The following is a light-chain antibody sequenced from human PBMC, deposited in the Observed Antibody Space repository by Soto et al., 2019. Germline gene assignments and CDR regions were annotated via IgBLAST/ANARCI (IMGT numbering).Light chain of an antibody. V-gene: IGKV3-20*01. CDR2: GAS. J-gene: IGKJ4*01. Sequence: EIVLTQSPGTLSLSPGERATLSCRASQSVSSSYLAWYQQKPGQAPRLLIYGASSRATGIPDRFSGSGSGTDFTLTISRLEPEDFAVYYGQQCDGSPRLNCGVGTKLEIK. CDR1: QSVSSSY. CDR3: QQCDGSPRLN.